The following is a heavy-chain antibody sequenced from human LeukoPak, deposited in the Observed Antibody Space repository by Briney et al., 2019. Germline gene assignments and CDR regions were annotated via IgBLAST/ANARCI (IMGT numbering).Heavy chain of an antibody. CDR3: ARSELWFGPRGYFDY. V-gene: IGHV3-23*01. Sequence: GSLRLSCAASGFTFSTYGMSWVRQAPGKGLEWVSSISGSGASTYYADSVKGRFTISRDNSKNTLYLQMNSLRAEDTAVYYCARSELWFGPRGYFDYWGQGTLVTASS. CDR1: GFTFSTYG. CDR2: ISGSGAST. D-gene: IGHD3-10*01. J-gene: IGHJ4*02.